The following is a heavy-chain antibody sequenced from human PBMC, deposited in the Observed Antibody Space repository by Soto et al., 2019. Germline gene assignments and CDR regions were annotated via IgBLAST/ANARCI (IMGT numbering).Heavy chain of an antibody. CDR1: GFTFSSYA. CDR2: ISVSGSTT. D-gene: IGHD3-22*01. J-gene: IGHJ4*02. V-gene: IGHV3-23*01. CDR3: ARGGYYDSTGYDN. Sequence: GGSLRLSCAASGFTFSSYAMSWVRQAPGKGLEWASGISVSGSTTYYADSVKGRFTISRDNSKNTLYLQMSSLRAEDTAVYYCARGGYYDSTGYDNWGQGTLVTVSS.